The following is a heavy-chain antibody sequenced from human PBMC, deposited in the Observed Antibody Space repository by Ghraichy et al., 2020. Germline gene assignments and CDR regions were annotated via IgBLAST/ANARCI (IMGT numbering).Heavy chain of an antibody. CDR3: ARDLTYQYDGEDFYYYGMDV. J-gene: IGHJ6*02. D-gene: IGHD3-16*01. Sequence: SQTLSLTCAISGDSLFSTSAAWNWIRQSPSRGLEWLGRTYYRSKWSHAYAVSVKSRITISPDTSKNQFSLQLNSVTPEDTAVYYCARDLTYQYDGEDFYYYGMDVWGQGTTVTVSS. CDR2: TYYRSKWSH. V-gene: IGHV6-1*01. CDR1: GDSLFSTSAA.